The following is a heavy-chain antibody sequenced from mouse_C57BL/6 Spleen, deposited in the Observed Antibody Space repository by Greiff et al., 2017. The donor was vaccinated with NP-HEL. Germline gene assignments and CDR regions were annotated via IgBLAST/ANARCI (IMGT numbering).Heavy chain of an antibody. CDR1: GFTFSDYG. CDR2: ISSGSSTI. V-gene: IGHV5-17*01. D-gene: IGHD1-1*01. CDR3: ARDPIPKYYGSSYDYAMDY. Sequence: EVQLVESGGGLVKPGGSLKLSCAASGFTFSDYGMHWVRQAPEKGLEWVAYISSGSSTISYADTVKGRFTISRDNAKNTLFMQMTSLRSEDTAMYYCARDPIPKYYGSSYDYAMDYWGQGTSVTVSS. J-gene: IGHJ4*01.